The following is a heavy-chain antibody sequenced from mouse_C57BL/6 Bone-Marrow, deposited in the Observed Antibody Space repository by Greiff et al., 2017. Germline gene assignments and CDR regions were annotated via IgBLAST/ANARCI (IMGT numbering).Heavy chain of an antibody. Sequence: EVTLQESGAELVRPGASVKLSCTASGFNIKDDYMHWVKQRPEQGLEWIGWIDPENGDTEYASKFQGKATITADTSSNTAYLQLSSLTSEDTAVYYCTPGPPNWYFDVWGTGTTVTVSS. V-gene: IGHV14-4*01. J-gene: IGHJ1*03. CDR2: IDPENGDT. CDR1: GFNIKDDY. D-gene: IGHD4-1*01. CDR3: TPGPPNWYFDV.